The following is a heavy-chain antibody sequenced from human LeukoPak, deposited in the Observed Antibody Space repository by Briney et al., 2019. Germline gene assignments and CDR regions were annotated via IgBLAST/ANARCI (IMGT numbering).Heavy chain of an antibody. CDR3: GSGSYEGGYYGMDV. J-gene: IGHJ6*02. Sequence: GGSLRLSCAASGFTFSSYSMNWVRQAPGKGLEWVSSIISSSSYIYYADSVKGRFTISRDNAKNSLYLQMNILRAEDTAVYYCGSGSYEGGYYGMDVWGQGTTVTVAS. CDR2: IISSSSYI. CDR1: GFTFSSYS. V-gene: IGHV3-21*01. D-gene: IGHD1-26*01.